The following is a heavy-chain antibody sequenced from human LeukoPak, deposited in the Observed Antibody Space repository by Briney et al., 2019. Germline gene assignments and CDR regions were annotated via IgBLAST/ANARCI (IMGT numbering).Heavy chain of an antibody. D-gene: IGHD5-24*01. Sequence: SETLSLTCSVSGYAISSGYFWGWIRQPPGKGLEWIGTIYHSGSTYYNPSLKSRVTISVDTSKNQFSLKLSSVTAADTAVYYCAKGVEMAIGAFDIWGQGTMVTVSS. V-gene: IGHV4-38-2*02. CDR2: IYHSGST. CDR3: AKGVEMAIGAFDI. CDR1: GYAISSGYF. J-gene: IGHJ3*02.